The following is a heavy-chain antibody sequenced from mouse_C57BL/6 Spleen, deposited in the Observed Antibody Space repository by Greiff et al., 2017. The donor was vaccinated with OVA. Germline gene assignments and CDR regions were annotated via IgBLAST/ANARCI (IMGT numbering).Heavy chain of an antibody. Sequence: VQLQQSGAELVRPGASVKLSCKASGYTFTDYYINWVKQRPGQGLEWIARIYPGSGNTYYNEKFKGKATLTAEKSSSTAYMQLSSLTSEDSAVYFCARGTVESYFDYWGQGTTLTVSS. D-gene: IGHD1-1*01. CDR1: GYTFTDYY. CDR2: IYPGSGNT. CDR3: ARGTVESYFDY. J-gene: IGHJ2*01. V-gene: IGHV1-76*01.